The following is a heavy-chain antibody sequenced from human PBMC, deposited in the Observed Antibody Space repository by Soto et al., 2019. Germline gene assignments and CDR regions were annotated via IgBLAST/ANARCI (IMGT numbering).Heavy chain of an antibody. V-gene: IGHV4-31*03. CDR3: ARVLTTGYYYYGMDV. CDR2: IYYSGST. CDR1: GGSISSGGYY. D-gene: IGHD4-17*01. Sequence: SETLSLTCTVSGGSISSGGYYWSWIRQHPGKGLEWIGYIYYSGSTYYNPSLKSRVTISVDTSKNQCSLKMSSVTAADTAVYYCARVLTTGYYYYGMDVWGEGTTVIVPS. J-gene: IGHJ6*02.